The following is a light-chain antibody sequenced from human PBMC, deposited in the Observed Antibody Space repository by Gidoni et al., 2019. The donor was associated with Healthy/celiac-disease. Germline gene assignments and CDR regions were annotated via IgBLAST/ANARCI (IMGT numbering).Light chain of an antibody. V-gene: IGKV1-39*01. Sequence: DTQMTQSPSSLSASVGDRVTITCRASQSISSYLNWYQQKPGKAPKLLIYAASSLQSGVPSRFSGSGSGTDFTLTISSLQPEDFATYYCQQSYSTPFTFXPXTKVDIK. CDR2: AAS. J-gene: IGKJ3*01. CDR3: QQSYSTPFT. CDR1: QSISSY.